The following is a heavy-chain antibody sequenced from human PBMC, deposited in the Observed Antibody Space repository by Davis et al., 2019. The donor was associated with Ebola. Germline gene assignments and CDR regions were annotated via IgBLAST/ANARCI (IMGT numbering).Heavy chain of an antibody. D-gene: IGHD2-21*02. CDR3: AKEMEVTKPYDH. V-gene: IGHV3-23*01. CDR1: GFTFNKYG. J-gene: IGHJ4*02. Sequence: PGGSLRLSCAASGFTFNKYGMSWVRQALGKGLEWVAAVSRKGDSYYADSVKGRFTVSRDTSKDTLFLQMDSLRDEDTAIYYCAKEMEVTKPYDHWGQGTLVTVSS. CDR2: VSRKGDS.